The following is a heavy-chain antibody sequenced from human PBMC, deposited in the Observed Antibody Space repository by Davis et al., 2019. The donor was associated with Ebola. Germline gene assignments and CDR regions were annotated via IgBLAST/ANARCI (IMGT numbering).Heavy chain of an antibody. CDR3: ARHLHFGSGSSSLVDGMDV. CDR1: GGSISSGGYY. Sequence: MPSETLSLTCTVSGGSISSGGYYWSWIRQHPGKGLEWIGYIYYSGSTYYNPSLKSRVTISVDTSKNQFSLKLSSVTAADTAVYYCARHLHFGSGSSSLVDGMDVWGQGTTVTVSS. J-gene: IGHJ6*02. V-gene: IGHV4-39*01. D-gene: IGHD3-10*01. CDR2: IYYSGST.